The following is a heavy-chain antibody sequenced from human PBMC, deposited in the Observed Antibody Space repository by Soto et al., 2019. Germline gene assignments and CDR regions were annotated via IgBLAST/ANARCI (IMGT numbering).Heavy chain of an antibody. V-gene: IGHV3-23*01. CDR2: ISGSGAIT. J-gene: IGHJ4*02. CDR1: GFTFSSHA. D-gene: IGHD1-1*01. CDR3: AKEPPGTDNYFEY. Sequence: GSLRLSCAASGFTFSSHAMSWVRQAPGEGLKWVSDISGSGAITKYADSVKGRFTVSRDNSKNTLNLQMNSLRAEDTAVYFCAKEPPGTDNYFEYWGQGTVVTVS.